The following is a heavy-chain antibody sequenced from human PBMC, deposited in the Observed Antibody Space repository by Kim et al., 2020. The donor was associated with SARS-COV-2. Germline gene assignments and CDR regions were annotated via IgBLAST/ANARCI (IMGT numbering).Heavy chain of an antibody. CDR1: GGTFSSYA. CDR2: IIPILGIA. D-gene: IGHD2-2*01. V-gene: IGHV1-69*04. Sequence: SVKVSCKASGGTFSSYAISWVRQAPGQGLEWMGRIIPILGIANYAQKFQGRVTITADKSTSTAYMELSSLRSEDTAVYYCARAPAYCSSTSCFPYYYYYMGVWGKGTTVTVSS. J-gene: IGHJ6*03. CDR3: ARAPAYCSSTSCFPYYYYYMGV.